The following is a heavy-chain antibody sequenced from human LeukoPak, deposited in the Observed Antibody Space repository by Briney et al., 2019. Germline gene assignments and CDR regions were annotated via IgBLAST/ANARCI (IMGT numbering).Heavy chain of an antibody. V-gene: IGHV4-39*07. D-gene: IGHD3-10*01. CDR2: IYYSGST. J-gene: IGHJ6*03. CDR1: GGSISSSSYY. Sequence: SETLSLTCTVSGGSISSSSYYWGWIRQPPGKGLEWIGSIYYSGSTYYNPSLKSRVTISVDTSMNQFSLKLSSVTAADTAVYYCARGLKDYGSGSYQYYYYYYMDVWGKGTTVTVSS. CDR3: ARGLKDYGSGSYQYYYYYYMDV.